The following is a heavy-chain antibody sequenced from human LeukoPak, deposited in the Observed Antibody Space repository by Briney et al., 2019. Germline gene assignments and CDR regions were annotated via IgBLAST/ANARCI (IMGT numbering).Heavy chain of an antibody. J-gene: IGHJ3*01. CDR3: ARDPLSWGIRGWDDGYDV. CDR2: IHTDGTK. V-gene: IGHV3-53*01. D-gene: IGHD7-27*01. CDR1: GFSVSVNY. Sequence: GGSLRLSCEISGFSVSVNYINWVRQAPGKGLEWVSVIHTDGTKYYGDSVKGRFIISRDESKNIVYLQMNSLRAEDTAMYYCARDPLSWGIRGWDDGYDVRGQGTMVTVSS.